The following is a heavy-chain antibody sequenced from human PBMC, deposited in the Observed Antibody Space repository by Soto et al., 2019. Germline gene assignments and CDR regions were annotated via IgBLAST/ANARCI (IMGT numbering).Heavy chain of an antibody. Sequence: GVWNAKGKGLEWLSYISGSSNTIYYADSVKGRFTISRDNAKKSVYLQMNSLTDEDTAMYYCAREGYYTYYYGLDVRGQPTMV. CDR3: AREGYYTYYYGLDV. V-gene: IGHV3-48*02. J-gene: IGHJ6*01. D-gene: IGHD3-22*01. CDR2: ISGSSNTI.